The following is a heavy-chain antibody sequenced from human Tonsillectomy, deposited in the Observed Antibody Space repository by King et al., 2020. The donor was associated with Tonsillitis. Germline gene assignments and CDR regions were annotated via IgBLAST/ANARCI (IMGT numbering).Heavy chain of an antibody. CDR2: IWYDGSNK. V-gene: IGHV3-33*08. CDR3: ARDWRRAVAASGAFDI. J-gene: IGHJ3*02. D-gene: IGHD6-19*01. CDR1: GFTFSSYG. Sequence: QLVQSGGGVVQPGRSLRLSCAASGFTFSSYGMHWVRQAPGKGLEWVAVIWYDGSNKYYADSVKGRFTIPRDNSKNTLYLQMNSLIAEDTAGYYCARDWRRAVAASGAFDIWGQGTMVTVSS.